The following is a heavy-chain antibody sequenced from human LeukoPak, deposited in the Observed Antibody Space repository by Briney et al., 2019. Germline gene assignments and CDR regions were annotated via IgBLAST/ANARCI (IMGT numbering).Heavy chain of an antibody. Sequence: GPSENVSCKASGYTFTSYYMHWGRQAPGPGLEWMGMINPNSGGTNYAQKFQGRVTMPRDTSISTAYMELSRLRSDDTAVYYCARAGVRSGWYVNWGQGTLVTVSS. V-gene: IGHV1-2*02. J-gene: IGHJ4*02. CDR1: GYTFTSYY. D-gene: IGHD6-19*01. CDR2: INPNSGGT. CDR3: ARAGVRSGWYVN.